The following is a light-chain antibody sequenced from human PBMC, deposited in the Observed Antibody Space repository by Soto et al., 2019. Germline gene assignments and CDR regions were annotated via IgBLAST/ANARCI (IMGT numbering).Light chain of an antibody. V-gene: IGKV1-5*01. J-gene: IGKJ1*01. CDR3: QHYNTYPWT. CDR2: DAS. CDR1: QSISSW. Sequence: DIQMTLSPSTLSASVGDRVTISCRASQSISSWLAWYQQKPGKAPKLLIYDASSLESGVPSRFSGSGSGTEFTLTITSLQPDDFATYYCQHYNTYPWTFGQGTMVEI.